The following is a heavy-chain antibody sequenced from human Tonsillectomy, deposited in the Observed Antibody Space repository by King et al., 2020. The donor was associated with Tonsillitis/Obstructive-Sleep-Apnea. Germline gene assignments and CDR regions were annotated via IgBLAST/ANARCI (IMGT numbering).Heavy chain of an antibody. D-gene: IGHD1-26*01. J-gene: IGHJ3*02. Sequence: VQLVESGGGVVRPGGSLRLSCAASGFTFDDYGMSWVRQAPGKGLEWVSGINWNGGSTGYADFVKGRFTISRDNAKNSLYLQMNRLRAKDTALYYCARLRELPWGDAFDIWGQGTMVTVSS. CDR3: ARLRELPWGDAFDI. CDR1: GFTFDDYG. CDR2: INWNGGST. V-gene: IGHV3-20*04.